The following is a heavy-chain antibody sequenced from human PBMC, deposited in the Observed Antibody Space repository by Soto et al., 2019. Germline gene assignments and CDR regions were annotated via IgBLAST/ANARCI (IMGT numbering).Heavy chain of an antibody. D-gene: IGHD3-10*01. CDR2: ISGSGGST. CDR3: AKEGTGGFGELFLDY. J-gene: IGHJ4*02. Sequence: EVQLLESGGGLVQPGGSLRLSCAASGFTFSSYAMSWVRQAPGKGLEWVSAISGSGGSTYYADSAKGRFTISRDNSKNTLDLQMNSRRAEDTAVYYCAKEGTGGFGELFLDYWGQGTLVTVSS. V-gene: IGHV3-23*01. CDR1: GFTFSSYA.